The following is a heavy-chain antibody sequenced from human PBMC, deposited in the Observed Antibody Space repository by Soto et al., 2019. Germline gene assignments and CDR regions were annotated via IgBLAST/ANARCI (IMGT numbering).Heavy chain of an antibody. CDR3: AKGELFCGGAIYGMNL. CDR2: ISVSGVGT. V-gene: IGHV3-23*01. D-gene: IGHD3-3*02. Sequence: GGSGRLSCAVSLISYAMTWVRQAPGRGLEWVAGISVSGVGTNYAVSVKGRFTISRDNYKNTVYLQMNSLRAEDTAAYYCAKGELFCGGAIYGMNLGGRGPRVTVSS. J-gene: IGHJ3*01. CDR1: LISYA.